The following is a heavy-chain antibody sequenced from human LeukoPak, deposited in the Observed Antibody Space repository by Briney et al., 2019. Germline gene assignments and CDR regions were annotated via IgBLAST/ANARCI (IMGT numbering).Heavy chain of an antibody. J-gene: IGHJ5*02. D-gene: IGHD3-10*01. CDR1: GFTFNSYA. CDR3: AKDLGGSGSYGWFDP. Sequence: GGSLRLSCAASGFTFNSYAMSWVRQAPGKGLEWVSAISGSGGSTYYADSVKGRFTISRDNSKNTLYLQMNSLRAEDTAVYYCAKDLGGSGSYGWFDPWGQGTLVTVSS. V-gene: IGHV3-23*01. CDR2: ISGSGGST.